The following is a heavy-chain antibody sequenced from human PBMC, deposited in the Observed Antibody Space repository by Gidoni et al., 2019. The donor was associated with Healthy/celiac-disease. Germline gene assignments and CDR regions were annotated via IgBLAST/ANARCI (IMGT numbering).Heavy chain of an antibody. Sequence: QVQLVESGGGVVQPGRSLRLSCAASGFTFSSYAMHWVRQAPGKGLEWVAVISYDGSNKYYADSVKGRFTISRDNSKNTLYLQMNSLRAEDTAVYYCARDVKRRGYSYGSGWGYWGQGTLVTVSS. J-gene: IGHJ4*02. CDR2: ISYDGSNK. V-gene: IGHV3-30-3*01. CDR3: ARDVKRRGYSYGSGWGY. CDR1: GFTFSSYA. D-gene: IGHD5-18*01.